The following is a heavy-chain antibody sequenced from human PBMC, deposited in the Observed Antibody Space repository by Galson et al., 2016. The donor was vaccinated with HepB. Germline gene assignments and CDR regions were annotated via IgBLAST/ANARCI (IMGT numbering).Heavy chain of an antibody. D-gene: IGHD3-10*01. Sequence: SVKVSCTASGYTFTSYDINWVRQATGQGLEWMAWMTPNSANTVYGHKFKGRFTMTRNISISTAYMELNSLRSEDTAVYYCARGTELIWIGELRSYYGMDVWGQGTPVIVSS. CDR1: GYTFTSYD. V-gene: IGHV1-8*01. CDR2: MTPNSANT. J-gene: IGHJ6*02. CDR3: ARGTELIWIGELRSYYGMDV.